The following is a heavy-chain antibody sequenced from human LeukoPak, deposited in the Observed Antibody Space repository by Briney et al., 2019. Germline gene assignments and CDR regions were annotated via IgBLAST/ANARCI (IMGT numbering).Heavy chain of an antibody. D-gene: IGHD2-15*01. V-gene: IGHV3-23*01. J-gene: IGHJ4*02. CDR1: GFTFSSYA. CDR2: ISAAGGIT. CDR3: AGYYCSSGTCRKYLDY. Sequence: TGGSLRLSCAASGFTFSSYAMSWVRQAPGKGLEWVSTISAAGGITYYADSVKGRFTISRDNSKNTLFLQMSSLRAEDTAVYYCAGYYCSSGTCRKYLDYWGRGTLVTVSS.